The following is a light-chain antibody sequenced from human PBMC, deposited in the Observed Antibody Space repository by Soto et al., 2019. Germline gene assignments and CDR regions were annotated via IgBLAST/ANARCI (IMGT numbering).Light chain of an antibody. CDR1: SSDVGGYNY. V-gene: IGLV2-11*01. Sequence: QSALTQPRSVSGSPGQSVTISYTGTSSDVGGYNYVSWYQQHPGKAPKLMIYDVSKRPSGVPDRFSGSKSGNTAYLTISGLQAEDEADYYCCSYAGTLWVFGGGTKLTVL. CDR3: CSYAGTLWV. CDR2: DVS. J-gene: IGLJ3*02.